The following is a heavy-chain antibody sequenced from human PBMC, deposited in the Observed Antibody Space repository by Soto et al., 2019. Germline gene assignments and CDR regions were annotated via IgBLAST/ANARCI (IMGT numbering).Heavy chain of an antibody. D-gene: IGHD2-2*01. CDR1: GFTFSSYG. V-gene: IGHV3-30*18. J-gene: IGHJ6*02. CDR2: ISYDGSNK. CDR3: AKTGVGSSATTGPYYYYGMDV. Sequence: SLRLSCAASGFTFSSYGMHWVRQAPGKGLEWVAVISYDGSNKYYADSVKGRFTISRGNSKNTLYLQMNSLRAEDTAVYYCAKTGVGSSATTGPYYYYGMDVWGQGTTITVSS.